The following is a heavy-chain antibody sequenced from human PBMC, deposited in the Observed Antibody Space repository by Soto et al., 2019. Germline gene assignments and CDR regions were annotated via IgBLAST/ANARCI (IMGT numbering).Heavy chain of an antibody. J-gene: IGHJ4*02. V-gene: IGHV4-31*03. D-gene: IGHD3-3*01. Sequence: QVQLQESGPGLVKPSQTLSLTCTVSGGSISSGGYYWSWIRQHPGKGLEWIGYIYYSGSTYYNPSHKSRVTVSVDTSKNQFSLKLSSVTAADTAVYYCAREGNTIFGVVILDYWGQGTLVTVSS. CDR1: GGSISSGGYY. CDR2: IYYSGST. CDR3: AREGNTIFGVVILDY.